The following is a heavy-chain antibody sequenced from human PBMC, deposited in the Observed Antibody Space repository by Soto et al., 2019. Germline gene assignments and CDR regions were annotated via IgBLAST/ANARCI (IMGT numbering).Heavy chain of an antibody. CDR1: GFSLSADGVG. CDR2: IYWDDDT. Sequence: ITLKESGPTLVKPTQTLTLTCSFSGFSLSADGVGVGWIRQPPGKALEWLALIYWDDDTRYRPSLKSRLTITKDSSKTQVVPTMTNMYPVVTSPYSCAHASGATTWPHPAFYVWGQGTVVTVSS. J-gene: IGHJ3*01. CDR3: AHASGATTWPHPAFYV. V-gene: IGHV2-5*02.